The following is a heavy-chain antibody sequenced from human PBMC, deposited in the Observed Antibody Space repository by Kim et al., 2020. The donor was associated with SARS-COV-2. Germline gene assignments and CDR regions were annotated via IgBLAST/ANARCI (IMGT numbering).Heavy chain of an antibody. CDR3: AKQDYYDNTGYYYYGLDV. D-gene: IGHD3-22*01. V-gene: IGHV3-7*01. CDR1: GFTFSSYW. J-gene: IGHJ6*02. Sequence: GGSLRLSCAASGFTFSSYWMSWVRQAPGKGLEWVANIKQDGSDKYYVDSVKGRFTISRDNAKSPLYLQMNSLRAEDTAVYYCAKQDYYDNTGYYYYGLDVWGQGTTVTVSS. CDR2: IKQDGSDK.